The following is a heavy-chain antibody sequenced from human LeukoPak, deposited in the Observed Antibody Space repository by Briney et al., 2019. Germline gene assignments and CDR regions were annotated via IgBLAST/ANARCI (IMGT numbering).Heavy chain of an antibody. V-gene: IGHV1-2*02. CDR3: AKADSIVVVPAALQGNFDY. Sequence: ASVKVSCKASGYTFTGYYMHWVRQAPGQGLEWMGWINPNSGGTNYAQKFQGRVTMTRDTSISTAYMELSRLRSDDTAVYYCAKADSIVVVPAALQGNFDYRGQGTLVTVSS. CDR2: INPNSGGT. CDR1: GYTFTGYY. D-gene: IGHD2-2*01. J-gene: IGHJ4*02.